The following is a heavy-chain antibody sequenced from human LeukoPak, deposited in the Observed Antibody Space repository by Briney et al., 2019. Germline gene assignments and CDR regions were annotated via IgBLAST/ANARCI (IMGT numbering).Heavy chain of an antibody. V-gene: IGHV3-23*01. J-gene: IGHJ4*02. Sequence: GGSLRLSCAASGFTFSSYAMSWVRQAPGKGLEWVSAISGSGGSTYYADSAKGRFTISRDNSKNTLYLQMNSLRAEDTAVYYCAKDRNDILTGDFDYWGQGTLVTVSS. CDR3: AKDRNDILTGDFDY. CDR2: ISGSGGST. CDR1: GFTFSSYA. D-gene: IGHD3-9*01.